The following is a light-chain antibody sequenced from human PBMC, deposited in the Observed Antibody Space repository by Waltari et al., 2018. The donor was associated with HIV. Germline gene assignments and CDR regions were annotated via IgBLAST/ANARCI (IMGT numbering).Light chain of an antibody. V-gene: IGLV1-40*01. J-gene: IGLJ1*01. CDR1: SPNIGAGYE. CDR3: QSYDSGLSAYV. Sequence: QSVLTQPPSVSGAPGQRVTISCTGSSPNIGAGYEVPWFQQLPGTAPKLLIYGNTNRPSGVPDRFSGSKSGTSASLAITGLQAEDEGDYYCQSYDSGLSAYVFGTGTKVTVL. CDR2: GNT.